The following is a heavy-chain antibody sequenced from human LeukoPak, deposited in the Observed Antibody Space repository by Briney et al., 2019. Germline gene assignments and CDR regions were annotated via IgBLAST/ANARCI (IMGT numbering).Heavy chain of an antibody. J-gene: IGHJ4*02. D-gene: IGHD3-22*01. CDR2: TYYSGNT. CDR3: ARVFHDSSGYLLDF. Sequence: SETLSLTCTVSGGSMSSYYWSWIRQPPGKGLEWIGCTYYSGNTNYNPSLKSRVTISVDTSKNQFSLKVSSVTAADTAVYYCARVFHDSSGYLLDFWGQGTLVTVSS. V-gene: IGHV4-59*01. CDR1: GGSMSSYY.